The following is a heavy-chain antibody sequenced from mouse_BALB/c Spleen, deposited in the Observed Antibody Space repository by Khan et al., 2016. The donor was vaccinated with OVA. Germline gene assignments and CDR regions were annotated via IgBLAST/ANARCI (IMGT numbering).Heavy chain of an antibody. D-gene: IGHD2-1*01. V-gene: IGHV1S132*01. CDR1: GYTFNSYW. J-gene: IGHJ3*01. CDR3: ARGYFGNYEFIY. Sequence: QMQLEESGAELVKPGASVKLSCKTSGYTFNSYWIQWIKQRPGQGLGWIGQIFPGTGTTYYNENFKGKATLTVDTSSSTAYMQVSSLTSEDSAVYFCARGYFGNYEFIYWGQGTLVTVSP. CDR2: IFPGTGTT.